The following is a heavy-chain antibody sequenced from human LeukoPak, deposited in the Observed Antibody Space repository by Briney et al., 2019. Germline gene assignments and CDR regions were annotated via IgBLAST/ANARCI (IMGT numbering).Heavy chain of an antibody. CDR2: IIPIFGTA. D-gene: IGHD6-6*01. J-gene: IGHJ6*03. V-gene: IGHV1-69*05. CDR1: GGTFSSYA. CDR3: ARDRGSSSSWHYYYYMDV. Sequence: ASVKVSCKASGGTFSSYAIGWVRQAPGQGLEWMGRIIPIFGTANYAQKFQGRVTITTDESTSTAYMELSSLRSEDTAVYYCARDRGSSSSWHYYYYMDVWGKGTTVTVSS.